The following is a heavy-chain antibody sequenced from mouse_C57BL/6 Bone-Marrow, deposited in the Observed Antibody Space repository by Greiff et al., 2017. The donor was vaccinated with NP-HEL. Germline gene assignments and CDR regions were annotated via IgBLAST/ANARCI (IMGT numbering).Heavy chain of an antibody. Sequence: EVMLVESGGGLVQPGGSLKLSCAASGFTFSDYYMYWVRQTPEKRLEWVASIRNGGGRTYYPDTVKGRFTISRDNAKNTLYLQMSRLKSEDTAMYYCAIRAYYDYPYYAMDYWGQGTSVTVSS. V-gene: IGHV5-12*01. CDR1: GFTFSDYY. CDR3: AIRAYYDYPYYAMDY. D-gene: IGHD2-4*01. CDR2: IRNGGGRT. J-gene: IGHJ4*01.